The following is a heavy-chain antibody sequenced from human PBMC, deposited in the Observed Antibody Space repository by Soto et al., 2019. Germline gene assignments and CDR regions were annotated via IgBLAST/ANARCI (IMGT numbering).Heavy chain of an antibody. D-gene: IGHD1-1*01. Sequence: VQLVESGGGLIQPGESLRLSCAAFGLTISGKKYVAWVRQAPGKGQEWVSALYDVDGSFYADSVTGRFTTSSDSSKTTVYLQMNDLRPDDTAVYYCATWHEREHAFDVWGQGTTVAISS. V-gene: IGHV3-53*01. J-gene: IGHJ3*01. CDR3: ATWHEREHAFDV. CDR1: GLTISGKKY. CDR2: LYDVDGS.